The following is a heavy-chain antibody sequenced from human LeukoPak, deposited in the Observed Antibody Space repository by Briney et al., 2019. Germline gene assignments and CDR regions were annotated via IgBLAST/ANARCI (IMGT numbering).Heavy chain of an antibody. CDR3: ARDSPSNGDYEFWDYYYGMDV. J-gene: IGHJ6*02. Sequence: ASVKVSCKASGYTFTSYAMPWVRQAPGQRLEWMGWISAYNGNTNYAQKLQGRVTMTTDTSTSTAYMELRSLRSDDTAVYYCARDSPSNGDYEFWDYYYGMDVWGQGTTVTVSS. CDR2: ISAYNGNT. V-gene: IGHV1-18*01. CDR1: GYTFTSYA. D-gene: IGHD4-17*01.